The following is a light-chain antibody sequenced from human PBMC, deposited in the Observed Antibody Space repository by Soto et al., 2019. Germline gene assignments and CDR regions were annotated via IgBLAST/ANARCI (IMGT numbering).Light chain of an antibody. CDR2: NAT. CDR1: TGGVTSGHF. V-gene: IGLV7-46*01. Sequence: AVVTQEHSLTVAPGGTVTLTCGSSTGGVTSGHFPYWIQQKPGQAPRTLIYNATHKQPWTPARFTGSLLGGRAALTLSGAQPVDEADYYCLIFFGPTLVFGGGSQLAA. J-gene: IGLJ7*02. CDR3: LIFFGPTLV.